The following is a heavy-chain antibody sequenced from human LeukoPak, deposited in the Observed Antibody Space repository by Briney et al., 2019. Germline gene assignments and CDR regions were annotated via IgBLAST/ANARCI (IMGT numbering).Heavy chain of an antibody. Sequence: GRSLRLSCAASGFTFSSYAMHWVRQAPGKGLEWVAVISYDGSNKYYADSVKGRFTISRDNSKNTLYLQMNSLRDEDTAVYYCARLTGQVTTVTTRDWFDPWGQGTLVTVSS. CDR3: ARLTGQVTTVTTRDWFDP. V-gene: IGHV3-30-3*01. CDR2: ISYDGSNK. D-gene: IGHD4-17*01. J-gene: IGHJ5*02. CDR1: GFTFSSYA.